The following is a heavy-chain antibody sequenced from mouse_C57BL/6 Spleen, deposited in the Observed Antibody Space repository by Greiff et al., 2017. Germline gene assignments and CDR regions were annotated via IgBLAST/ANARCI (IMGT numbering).Heavy chain of an antibody. CDR3: ARPPVVATDYAMDY. D-gene: IGHD1-1*01. V-gene: IGHV1-64*01. CDR2: IHPNSGST. CDR1: GYTFTSYW. J-gene: IGHJ4*01. Sequence: QVQLQQPGAELVKPGASVKLSCKASGYTFTSYWMHWVKQRPGQGLEWIGMIHPNSGSTNYNEKFKSKATLTVDKSSSTAYMQLSSLISEDSAVYYCARPPVVATDYAMDYWGQGTSVTVSS.